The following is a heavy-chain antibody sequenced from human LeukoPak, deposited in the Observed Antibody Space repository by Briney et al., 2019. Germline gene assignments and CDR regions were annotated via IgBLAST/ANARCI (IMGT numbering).Heavy chain of an antibody. CDR3: ARGVGLGYCSGGSCRPNWFDP. V-gene: IGHV4-61*01. Sequence: SETLSLTCTVSGGSVSSGSYCWSWIRQPPGKGLEWIGYIYYSGSTNYNPSLKSRVTISVDTSKNQFSLKLSSVTAADTAVYYCARGVGLGYCSGGSCRPNWFDPWGQGTLVTVSS. CDR2: IYYSGST. J-gene: IGHJ5*02. CDR1: GGSVSSGSYC. D-gene: IGHD2-15*01.